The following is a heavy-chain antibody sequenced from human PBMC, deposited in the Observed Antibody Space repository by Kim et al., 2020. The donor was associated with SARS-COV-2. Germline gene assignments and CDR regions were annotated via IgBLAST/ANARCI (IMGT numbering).Heavy chain of an antibody. D-gene: IGHD3-10*01. CDR2: INPNSGGT. J-gene: IGHJ6*02. Sequence: ASVKISCKASGHTFTDYYMHWVRQAPGQGLEWMGRINPNSGGTNYVQKFQGRVTMTRDTSISTAYMELSSLRSDDSAVYYCARVHYYGSGSYYGMDVWGQGTTVTDSS. CDR3: ARVHYYGSGSYYGMDV. CDR1: GHTFTDYY. V-gene: IGHV1-2*06.